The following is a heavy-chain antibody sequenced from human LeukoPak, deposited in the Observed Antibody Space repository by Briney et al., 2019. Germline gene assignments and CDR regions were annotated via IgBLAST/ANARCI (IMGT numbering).Heavy chain of an antibody. CDR3: ARANLYYYDSSGFAYYFDY. D-gene: IGHD3-22*01. V-gene: IGHV3-64*01. J-gene: IGHJ4*02. CDR1: GFTFSSYA. Sequence: GGSLRLSCAASGFTFSSYAMHWVRQAPGKGLEYVSAISDNGGSTFHANSVKGRFTISRDNSKNTLFLQMGSLRAEDTAVYFCARANLYYYDSSGFAYYFDYWGQGTLVTVSS. CDR2: ISDNGGST.